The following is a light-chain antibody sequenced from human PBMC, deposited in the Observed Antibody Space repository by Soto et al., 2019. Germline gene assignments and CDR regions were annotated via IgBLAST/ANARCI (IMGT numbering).Light chain of an antibody. CDR3: HQYDSSPLT. CDR2: GAS. Sequence: ENVLTQSPGTLSLSPGERATLSCRASQGISSSYLAWYQQRPGQAPRLLIYGASSRATGIPDRFSGSGSGTAFTLTITRLEPEDVAVYYCHQYDSSPLTFGQGTKVEIK. CDR1: QGISSSY. J-gene: IGKJ1*01. V-gene: IGKV3-20*01.